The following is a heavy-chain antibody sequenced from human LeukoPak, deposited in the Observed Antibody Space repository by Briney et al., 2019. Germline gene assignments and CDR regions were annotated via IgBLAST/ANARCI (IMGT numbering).Heavy chain of an antibody. CDR1: GFTFSSYG. CDR3: ARVGKRFRYYYYMDV. J-gene: IGHJ6*03. Sequence: GGSLRLSCAASGFTFSSYGMHWVRQAPGKGLEWVAVISYDGSNKYYADSVKGRFTISRDNAKNSLYLQMNSLRAEDTALYYCARVGKRFRYYYYMDVWGKGTTVIISS. V-gene: IGHV3-30*03. CDR2: ISYDGSNK. D-gene: IGHD3-3*01.